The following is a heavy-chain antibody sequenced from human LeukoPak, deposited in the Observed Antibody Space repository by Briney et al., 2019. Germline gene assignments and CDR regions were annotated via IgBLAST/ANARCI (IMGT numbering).Heavy chain of an antibody. CDR2: IYTSGST. CDR1: GGSITSYY. J-gene: IGHJ5*02. D-gene: IGHD2-2*01. V-gene: IGHV4-4*09. CDR3: ARGYCSSTSCYLDYWFDP. Sequence: SETLSLTCTVSGGSITSYYWSWIRQPPGEGLEWIGYIYTSGSTNYNPSLKSRVTISVDTSKNQFSLKLSSVTAADTAVYYCARGYCSSTSCYLDYWFDPWGQGTLVTVSS.